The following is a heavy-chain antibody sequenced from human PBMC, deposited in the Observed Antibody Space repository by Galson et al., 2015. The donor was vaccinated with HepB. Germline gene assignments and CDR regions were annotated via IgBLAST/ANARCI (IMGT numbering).Heavy chain of an antibody. Sequence: SETLSLTCTVSGGSISSYYWSWIRQPPGKGLEWIGYIYYSGSTNYNPSLKSRVTISVDTSKNQFSLKLSSVTAADTAVYYCARAPEYYDFWSGYSDLDYFDYWGQGTLVTVSS. CDR3: ARAPEYYDFWSGYSDLDYFDY. V-gene: IGHV4-59*01. J-gene: IGHJ4*02. CDR2: IYYSGST. CDR1: GGSISSYY. D-gene: IGHD3-3*01.